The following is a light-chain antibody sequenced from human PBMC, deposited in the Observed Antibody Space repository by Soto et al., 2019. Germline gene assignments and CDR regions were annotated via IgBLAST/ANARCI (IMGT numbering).Light chain of an antibody. Sequence: ESVLTQSPGTLSLSPGERATLSCRASQSLGSTYLAWYQQKPGQAPRLLIYDASSRATDIPDRFSGSGSGTDFSLTITRLEPEDFAVYHCQQYGRSPFTFGQGTRLEIK. CDR2: DAS. V-gene: IGKV3-20*01. J-gene: IGKJ5*01. CDR3: QQYGRSPFT. CDR1: QSLGSTY.